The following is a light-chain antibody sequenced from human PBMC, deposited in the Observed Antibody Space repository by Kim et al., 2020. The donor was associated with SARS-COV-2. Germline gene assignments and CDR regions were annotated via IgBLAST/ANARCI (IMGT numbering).Light chain of an antibody. Sequence: DIQMTQSPSSLSASVGDRITITCRASQGVDKYLAWFQQKPGKAPQSLIYDVSILQSGVPSRISGSGSGTVFTLTINSLQPEDFATYYCQQYNSYPFTFGQGTRLEIK. J-gene: IGKJ5*01. V-gene: IGKV1-16*01. CDR2: DVS. CDR3: QQYNSYPFT. CDR1: QGVDKY.